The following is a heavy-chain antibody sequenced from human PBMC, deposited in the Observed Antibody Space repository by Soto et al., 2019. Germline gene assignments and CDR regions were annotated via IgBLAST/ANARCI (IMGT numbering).Heavy chain of an antibody. CDR2: ISNTGKSA. CDR3: ARDRGGYSEHPFDY. D-gene: IGHD2-15*01. Sequence: DVQLVDSGGGLVQPGGSLRLSCAASGFTFGLHAMSWVRQAPGKGLEWVSTISNTGKSAFYADSVKGRFTITRDNSKNMMFRQWNSLRAEHRAFNYCARDRGGYSEHPFDYWGQGTLVTVSS. CDR1: GFTFGLHA. J-gene: IGHJ4*02. V-gene: IGHV3-23*04.